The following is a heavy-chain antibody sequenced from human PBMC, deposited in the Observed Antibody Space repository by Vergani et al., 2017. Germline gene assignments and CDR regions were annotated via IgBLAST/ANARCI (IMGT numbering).Heavy chain of an antibody. CDR1: GGSLSSYY. J-gene: IGHJ4*02. CDR3: ARVRWERYCSGGSCNPYFDY. D-gene: IGHD2-15*01. Sequence: QVQLQESGPGLVKPSETLSLTCTVSGGSLSSYYWSWIRQPAGKGLEWIGRIYTSGSTNYNPSLKSRVTMSVDTSKNQFSLKLSSVTAADTAVYYCARVRWERYCSGGSCNPYFDYWGQGTLVTVSS. CDR2: IYTSGST. V-gene: IGHV4-4*07.